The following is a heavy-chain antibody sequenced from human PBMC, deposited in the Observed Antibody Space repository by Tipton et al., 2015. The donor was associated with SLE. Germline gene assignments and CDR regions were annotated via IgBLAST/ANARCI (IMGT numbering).Heavy chain of an antibody. CDR3: ARASRELKRGYYMDV. J-gene: IGHJ6*03. CDR1: GGSISRGHFS. CDR2: IYYSGST. V-gene: IGHV4-30-4*01. D-gene: IGHD3-10*01. Sequence: TLSLTCTVSGGSISRGHFSWSWIRHPPGKCLEWIGYIYYSGSTYYNPSLKSRVTISVDTSKNQFSLNLSSVTAADTAVYYCARASRELKRGYYMDVWGKGTTVSVSS.